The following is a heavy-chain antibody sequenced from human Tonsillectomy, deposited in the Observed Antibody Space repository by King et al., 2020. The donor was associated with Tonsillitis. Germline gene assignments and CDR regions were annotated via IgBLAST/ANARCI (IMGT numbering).Heavy chain of an antibody. CDR3: ARDRGRLVTFDF. CDR2: INQDGSEK. V-gene: IGHV3-7*03. Sequence: VQLVESGGGLVQPGGSLKLSCAASGFTFRSFWMSWVRQAPGKGPEWVANINQDGSEKYYVDSVKGRFTISRDNAKNSLYLQMNSLRAEDTAVYYCARDRGRLVTFDFWGQGTLVTVSS. D-gene: IGHD3-10*01. CDR1: GFTFRSFW. J-gene: IGHJ4*02.